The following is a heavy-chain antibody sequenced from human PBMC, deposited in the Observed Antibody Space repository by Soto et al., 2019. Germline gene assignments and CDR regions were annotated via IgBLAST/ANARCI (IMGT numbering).Heavy chain of an antibody. V-gene: IGHV3-74*01. D-gene: IGHD2-15*01. CDR1: GFTFSGFW. Sequence: EVELVESGGGLVQPGGSLRLSCTASGFTFSGFWMHWVRQAPGKGLVWVSRINGDGSVTNYADSVKGRFTISRDNAKNTAYLQMNSLRVDDTAVYYCVIVNETISWGALDYWGQGTLVTVSS. J-gene: IGHJ4*02. CDR3: VIVNETISWGALDY. CDR2: INGDGSVT.